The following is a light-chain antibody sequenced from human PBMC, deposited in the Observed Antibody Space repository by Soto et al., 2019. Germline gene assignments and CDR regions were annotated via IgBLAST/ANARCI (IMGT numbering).Light chain of an antibody. Sequence: DMVLTQSPGTLSLSPGERATLSCRASQSVSSSFLAWYQQRPGQAPRLLIHGVSSRATGIPDRFSGSGSGTDFTLTINRLEPDDFALYFCQQYGSSPFTFGPGTTLEIK. CDR2: GVS. CDR3: QQYGSSPFT. CDR1: QSVSSSF. J-gene: IGKJ3*01. V-gene: IGKV3-20*01.